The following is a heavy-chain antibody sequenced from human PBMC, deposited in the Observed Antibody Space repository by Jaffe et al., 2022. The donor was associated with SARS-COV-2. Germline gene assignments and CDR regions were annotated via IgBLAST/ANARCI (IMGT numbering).Heavy chain of an antibody. CDR3: ARDSRYYDFWSGYYIRGIGYYYYGMDV. V-gene: IGHV3-7*01. CDR1: GFTFSSYW. D-gene: IGHD3-3*01. CDR2: IKQDGSEK. Sequence: EVQLVESGGGLVQPGGSLRLSCAASGFTFSSYWMSWVRQAPGKGLEWVANIKQDGSEKYYVDSVKGRFTISRDNAKNSLYLQMNSLRAEDTAVYYCARDSRYYDFWSGYYIRGIGYYYYGMDVWGQGTTVTVSS. J-gene: IGHJ6*02.